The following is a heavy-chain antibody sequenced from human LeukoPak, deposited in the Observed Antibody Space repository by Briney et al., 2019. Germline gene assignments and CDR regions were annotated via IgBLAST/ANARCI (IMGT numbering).Heavy chain of an antibody. CDR3: AKVLAVAGKHDY. J-gene: IGHJ4*02. Sequence: GRSLRLSCAASGFTFSSYAMSWVRQAPGKGLEWVSAISGSGGSTYYADSVKGRFTISRDNSKNTLYLQMNSLRAEDTAVYYCAKVLAVAGKHDYWGQGTLVTVSS. V-gene: IGHV3-23*01. CDR2: ISGSGGST. CDR1: GFTFSSYA. D-gene: IGHD6-19*01.